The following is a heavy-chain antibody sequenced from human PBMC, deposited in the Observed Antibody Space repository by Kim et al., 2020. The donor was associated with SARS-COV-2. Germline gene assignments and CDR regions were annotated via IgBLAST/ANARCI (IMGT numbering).Heavy chain of an antibody. CDR1: GGSISSGGYS. Sequence: SETLSLTCAVSGGSISSGGYSWSWIRQPPGKGLEWIGYIYHSGSTYYNPSLKSRVTISVDRSKNQFSLKLSSVTAADTAVYYCARASSSIFGVVTLDYWGQGTLVTVSS. V-gene: IGHV4-30-2*01. D-gene: IGHD3-3*01. J-gene: IGHJ4*02. CDR3: ARASSSIFGVVTLDY. CDR2: IYHSGST.